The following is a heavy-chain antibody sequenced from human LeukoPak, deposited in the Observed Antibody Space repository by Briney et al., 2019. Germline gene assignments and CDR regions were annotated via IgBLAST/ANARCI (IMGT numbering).Heavy chain of an antibody. CDR3: AKDLVGATSA. V-gene: IGHV3-33*06. CDR1: GFTFSSYG. Sequence: PGGSLRLSSAASGFTFSSYGMHWVRQAPGKGLEWVAVIWYDGSNKYYADSVKGRFTISRDNSKNTLYLQMNSLRAEDTAVYYCAKDLVGATSAWGQGTLVTVSS. CDR2: IWYDGSNK. D-gene: IGHD1-26*01. J-gene: IGHJ5*02.